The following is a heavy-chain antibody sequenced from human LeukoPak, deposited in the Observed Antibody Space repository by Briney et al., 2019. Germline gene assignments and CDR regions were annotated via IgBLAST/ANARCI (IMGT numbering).Heavy chain of an antibody. D-gene: IGHD2-2*01. J-gene: IGHJ3*02. V-gene: IGHV3-48*04. CDR3: ARDVGCSSTSCYSPDAFDI. CDR1: GFTFSSYW. Sequence: GGSLRLSCAASGFTFSSYWMSWVRKAPGKGLEWVSYISSSSSTIYYADSVKGRFTISRDNAKNSLYLQMNSLRAEDTAVYYCARDVGCSSTSCYSPDAFDIWGQGTMVTVSS. CDR2: ISSSSSTI.